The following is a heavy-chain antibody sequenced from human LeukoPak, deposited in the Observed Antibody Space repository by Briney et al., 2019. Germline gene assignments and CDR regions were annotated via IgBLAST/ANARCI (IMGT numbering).Heavy chain of an antibody. J-gene: IGHJ3*02. CDR2: INHSGST. D-gene: IGHD2-2*01. Sequence: SETLSLTCAVYGGSFSGYYWSWIRQPPGKGLEWIGEINHSGSTNYNPSLKSRVTISVDTSKNQFSLKLSSVTAADTAVYYCARQKCSSTSCLTKNAFDIWGQGTMVTVSS. V-gene: IGHV4-34*01. CDR3: ARQKCSSTSCLTKNAFDI. CDR1: GGSFSGYY.